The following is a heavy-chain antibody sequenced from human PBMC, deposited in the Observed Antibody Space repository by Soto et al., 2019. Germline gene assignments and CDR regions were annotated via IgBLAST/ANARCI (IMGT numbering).Heavy chain of an antibody. CDR1: GYTFTSYG. J-gene: IGHJ6*02. CDR2: ISAYNGNT. D-gene: IGHD5-18*01. Sequence: ASVKVSCKASGYTFTSYGISWLRQAPGQGLEWMGWISAYNGNTNYAQKLQGRVTMTTDTSTSTAYMELRSLRSDDTAVYYCARGYSYGYGENYYGMDVWGQGTTVTVSS. V-gene: IGHV1-18*01. CDR3: ARGYSYGYGENYYGMDV.